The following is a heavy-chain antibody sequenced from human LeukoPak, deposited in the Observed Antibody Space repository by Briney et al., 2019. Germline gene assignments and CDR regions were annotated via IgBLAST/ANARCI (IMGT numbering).Heavy chain of an antibody. J-gene: IGHJ4*02. Sequence: PSETLSLTCTVSGVSISSYYWSWIRQPPGKGLEWIGYIYYSGSTNYNPSLKSRVTISVDTSKNQFSLKPSSVTAADTAVYYCARDAGTRLYYFDYWGQGTLVTVSS. CDR1: GVSISSYY. D-gene: IGHD1-7*01. V-gene: IGHV4-59*01. CDR3: ARDAGTRLYYFDY. CDR2: IYYSGST.